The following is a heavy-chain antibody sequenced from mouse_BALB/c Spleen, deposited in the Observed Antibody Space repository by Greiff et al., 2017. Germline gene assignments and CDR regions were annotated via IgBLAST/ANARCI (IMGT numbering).Heavy chain of an antibody. CDR3: ARSGDRRYFDV. J-gene: IGHJ1*01. CDR1: GFTFSSFG. Sequence: DVMLVESGGGLVQPGGSRKLSCAASGFTFSSFGMHWVRQAPEKGLEWVAYISSGSSTIYYADTVKGRFTISRDNPKNTLFLQMTSLRSEDTAMYYCARSGDRRYFDVWGAGTTVTVSS. CDR2: ISSGSSTI. V-gene: IGHV5-17*02.